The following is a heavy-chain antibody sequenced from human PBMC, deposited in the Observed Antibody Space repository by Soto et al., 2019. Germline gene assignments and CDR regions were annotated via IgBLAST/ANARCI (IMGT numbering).Heavy chain of an antibody. J-gene: IGHJ4*02. D-gene: IGHD3-10*01. CDR1: GYTFSSYG. CDR2: INPYTGNT. CDR3: ARVWFGELSSDC. V-gene: IGHV1-18*01. Sequence: QAHLVHSGAEVKKPGASVKVSCKASGYTFSSYGISWVRQAPRQGFEWMGWINPYTGNTNYAQKFQGRVTMTTDTSTSTAYMDLRSLTSDDTAVYYCARVWFGELSSDCWGQGTLVTVSS.